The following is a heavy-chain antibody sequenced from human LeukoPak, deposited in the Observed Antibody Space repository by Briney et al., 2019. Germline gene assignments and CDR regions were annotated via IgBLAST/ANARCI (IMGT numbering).Heavy chain of an antibody. CDR1: GFTFSSYW. V-gene: IGHV3-7*01. J-gene: IGHJ4*02. CDR2: IKQDGSEK. CDR3: ARDYQKWEPSGDSH. D-gene: IGHD1-26*01. Sequence: GGSLRLSCAASGFTFSSYWMSWVRQAPGKGLEWVANIKQDGSEKYYVDSVKGRFTISRDNAKNSLYLQMNSLRAEDTAVYYCARDYQKWEPSGDSHWGQGTLVTVSS.